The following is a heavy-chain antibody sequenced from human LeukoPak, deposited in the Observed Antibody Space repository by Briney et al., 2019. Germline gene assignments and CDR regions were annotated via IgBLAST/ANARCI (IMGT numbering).Heavy chain of an antibody. V-gene: IGHV4-34*01. CDR2: INHSGST. CDR1: GGSFSGYY. J-gene: IGHJ4*02. CDR3: ARLSSSTRPFDY. D-gene: IGHD6-13*01. Sequence: SETLSLTCAVYGGSFSGYYWSWIRQPPGKGLEWIGEINHSGSTNYNPSLKSRVTISVDTSKNQFSLKLSSVTAADTAVYYCARLSSSTRPFDYWGQGTLVTVSS.